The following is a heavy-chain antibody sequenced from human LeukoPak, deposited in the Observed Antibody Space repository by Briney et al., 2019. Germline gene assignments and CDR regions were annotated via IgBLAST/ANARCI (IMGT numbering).Heavy chain of an antibody. CDR3: ARGEGYRDYYSYYMDV. V-gene: IGHV3-23*01. CDR1: GFTFRSYG. D-gene: IGHD1-26*01. Sequence: GGSLRLSCAASGFTFRSYGMSWVRQAPGKGLEWVSAMTGNGGSTYYTDSVKGRFTISRDNSKNTLYLQMNSLSAEDTAVYYCARGEGYRDYYSYYMDVWGKGTTVTVSS. CDR2: MTGNGGST. J-gene: IGHJ6*03.